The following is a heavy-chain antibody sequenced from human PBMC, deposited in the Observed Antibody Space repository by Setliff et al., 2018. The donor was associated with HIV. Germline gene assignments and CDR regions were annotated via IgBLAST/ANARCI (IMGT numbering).Heavy chain of an antibody. CDR2: IFYTGST. D-gene: IGHD3-10*01. V-gene: IGHV4-59*12. CDR1: GGSFSGFY. Sequence: PSETLSLTCAVYGGSFSGFYWTWIRQPPGKGLEWIAYIFYTGSTNYNPSLKSRVTISVDTSKNQFSLKLSSVTAADTAVYYCARVRGRYYYHYAMDVWGQGTTVTVSS. J-gene: IGHJ6*02. CDR3: ARVRGRYYYHYAMDV.